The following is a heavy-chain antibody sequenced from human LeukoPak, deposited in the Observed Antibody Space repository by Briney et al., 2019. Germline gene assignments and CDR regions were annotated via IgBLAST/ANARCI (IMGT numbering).Heavy chain of an antibody. CDR3: ARRTTVVTPSRL. V-gene: IGHV4-34*01. D-gene: IGHD4-23*01. CDR1: GGSFSGYY. CDR2: INHSGST. Sequence: SETLSLTCAVYGGSFSGYYWSWIRQPPGKGLEWIGEINHSGSTNYNPSLKSRVTISVDTSKNQFSLKLSSVTAAGTAVYYCARRTTVVTPSRLWGQGTLVTVSS. J-gene: IGHJ4*02.